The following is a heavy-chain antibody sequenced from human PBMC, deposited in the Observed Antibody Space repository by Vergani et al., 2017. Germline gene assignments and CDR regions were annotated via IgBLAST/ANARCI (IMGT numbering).Heavy chain of an antibody. CDR1: GFTFSRYA. Sequence: EVQLLESGGGLVKPGGSLRLSCAASGFTFSRYAMSWVRQAPGKGLEWVSAISGSGGSTYYADSWKGRFTISRDNSKNTLYLQMNSLRAEDTAVYYCARDASIVGATSGWPDAFDIWGRGTMVTVSS. CDR2: ISGSGGST. V-gene: IGHV3-23*01. J-gene: IGHJ3*02. D-gene: IGHD1-26*01. CDR3: ARDASIVGATSGWPDAFDI.